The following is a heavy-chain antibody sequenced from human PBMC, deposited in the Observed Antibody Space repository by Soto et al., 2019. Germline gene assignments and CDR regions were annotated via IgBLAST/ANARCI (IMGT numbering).Heavy chain of an antibody. CDR1: GSATTKYY. J-gene: IGHJ6*02. V-gene: IGHV1-46*01. D-gene: IGHD6-19*01. CDR2: INPGGGSA. Sequence: ASVKVSCKASGSATTKYYIHWVRQAPGRGLEWTGIINPGGGSASYAQKFQGRVTVYRDMSTGTVFMDLSSLRSEDTAVYYCARDTNGWPLYGLDVWGQGTSVTVSS. CDR3: ARDTNGWPLYGLDV.